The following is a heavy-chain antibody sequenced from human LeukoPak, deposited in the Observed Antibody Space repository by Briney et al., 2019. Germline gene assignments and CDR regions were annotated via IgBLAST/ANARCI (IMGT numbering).Heavy chain of an antibody. Sequence: GESLKISCKGSGYSFPSYWICWVRQMPGKGLEWMGIIYPGDSDTRYSPSFQGQVTTSADKSISTAYLQWSSLKASDTAMYYCARRYSSPHDAFDIWGQGTMVTVSS. CDR1: GYSFPSYW. V-gene: IGHV5-51*01. D-gene: IGHD6-19*01. CDR3: ARRYSSPHDAFDI. J-gene: IGHJ3*02. CDR2: IYPGDSDT.